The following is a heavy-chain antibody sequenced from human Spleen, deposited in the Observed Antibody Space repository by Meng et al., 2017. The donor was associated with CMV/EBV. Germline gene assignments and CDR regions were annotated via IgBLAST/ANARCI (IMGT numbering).Heavy chain of an antibody. V-gene: IGHV1-18*01. CDR2: FSGYNGNT. J-gene: IGHJ4*02. CDR1: GYTFSSYG. D-gene: IGHD3-3*01. CDR3: ARGTWDTSGYFVYFDY. Sequence: ASVKVSCKASGYTFSSYGISWVRQAPGQGLEWMGWFSGYNGNTNYAQTLQGRATMTRNTSIRTAFMELSSLRSEDTAVYYCARGTWDTSGYFVYFDYWGQGTLVTVSS.